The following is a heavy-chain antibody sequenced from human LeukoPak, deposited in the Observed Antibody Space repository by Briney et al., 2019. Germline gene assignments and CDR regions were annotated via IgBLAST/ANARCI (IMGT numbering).Heavy chain of an antibody. CDR1: GFTFSSYG. J-gene: IGHJ4*02. CDR2: ISYDGSNK. CDR3: AKDRQGAAAGLYYFDY. D-gene: IGHD6-13*01. Sequence: GGSLRLSCAASGFTFSSYGMHWVRQAPGKGLEWVAVISYDGSNKYYADSVKGRFTISRDNSKNTLYLQMNSLRAEDTAVYYCAKDRQGAAAGLYYFDYWGQGTLVTVSS. V-gene: IGHV3-30*18.